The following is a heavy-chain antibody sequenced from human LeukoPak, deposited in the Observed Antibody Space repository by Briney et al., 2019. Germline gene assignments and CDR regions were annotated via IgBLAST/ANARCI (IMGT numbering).Heavy chain of an antibody. V-gene: IGHV4-38-2*02. D-gene: IGHD6-19*01. CDR3: ARTGSGWYARHYFDY. CDR2: IYHSGST. J-gene: IGHJ4*02. Sequence: SETLSLTCTVSGGSISSYYWGWIRQPPGKGLEWIGSIYHSGSTYYNPSLKSRVTISVDTSKNQFSLKLSSVTAADTAVYYCARTGSGWYARHYFDYWGQGTLVTVSS. CDR1: GGSISSYY.